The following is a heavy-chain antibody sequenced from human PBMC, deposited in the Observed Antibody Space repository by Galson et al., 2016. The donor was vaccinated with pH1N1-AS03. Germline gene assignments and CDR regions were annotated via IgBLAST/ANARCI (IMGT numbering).Heavy chain of an antibody. CDR1: GYTFISYV. Sequence: SVKVPCKASGYTFISYVMHWVRQAPGQRLEWMGWINAGNGNTTYSQSFQGRVTITRDTSASKAYMELSSLRSEDTAVYYCARGRGSYGMDAWGQGTTVTVSS. CDR2: INAGNGNT. CDR3: ARGRGSYGMDA. D-gene: IGHD1-26*01. J-gene: IGHJ6*02. V-gene: IGHV1-3*01.